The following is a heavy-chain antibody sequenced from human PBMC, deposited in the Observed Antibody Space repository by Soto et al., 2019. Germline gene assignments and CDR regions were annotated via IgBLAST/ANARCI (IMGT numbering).Heavy chain of an antibody. CDR3: AKDREGIVVVVTAALGHFDY. Sequence: GSLRLSCAASGFTFSSYGMHWVRQAPGKGLEWVAVISYDGSNKYYADSVKGRFTISRDNSKNTLNLQMNSLRAEDTAVYYCAKDREGIVVVVTAALGHFDYWGQGILVTVSS. CDR1: GFTFSSYG. CDR2: ISYDGSNK. V-gene: IGHV3-30*18. J-gene: IGHJ4*02. D-gene: IGHD2-15*01.